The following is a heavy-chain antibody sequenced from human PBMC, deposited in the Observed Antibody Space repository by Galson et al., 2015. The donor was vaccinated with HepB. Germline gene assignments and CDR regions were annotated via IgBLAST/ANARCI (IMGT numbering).Heavy chain of an antibody. D-gene: IGHD3-3*01. Sequence: SVKVSCKASGYTSTSYGISWVRQAPGQGLEWMGWISAYNGNTNYAQKLQGRVTMTTDTSTSTAYMELRSLRSDDTAVYYCAREPADDEYTIFGVVINYGMDVWGQGTTVTVSS. J-gene: IGHJ6*02. V-gene: IGHV1-18*04. CDR2: ISAYNGNT. CDR1: GYTSTSYG. CDR3: AREPADDEYTIFGVVINYGMDV.